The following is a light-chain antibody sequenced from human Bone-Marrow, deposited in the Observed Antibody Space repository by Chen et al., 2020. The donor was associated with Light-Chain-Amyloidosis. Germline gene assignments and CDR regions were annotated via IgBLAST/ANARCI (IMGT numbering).Light chain of an antibody. J-gene: IGLJ3*02. V-gene: IGLV3-21*02. CDR3: QVWDRSSDRPV. Sequence: YVLTPPSSVSVAPGQTATIACGGNNIGSTSVHWYQQTPGQAPLLVVYDDSDRPSGIPERLSGANSGNTATLTISRVEAGDEADYYCQVWDRSSDRPVFGGGTKLTVL. CDR1: NIGSTS. CDR2: DDS.